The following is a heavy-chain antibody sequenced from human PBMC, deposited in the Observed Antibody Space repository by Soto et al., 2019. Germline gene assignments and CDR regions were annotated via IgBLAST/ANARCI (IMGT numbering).Heavy chain of an antibody. J-gene: IGHJ4*02. V-gene: IGHV3-23*01. CDR3: VKDRQAAQSVLFDY. Sequence: GGSLRLSCAASGFTFSSYAMSWVRQAPGKGLEWVSAISGSGGSTYYADSVKGRFTISRDNSKNTLYLQMNSLRAEDTAVYYCVKDRQAAQSVLFDYWGQGTLVTVSS. CDR1: GFTFSSYA. CDR2: ISGSGGST. D-gene: IGHD2-8*01.